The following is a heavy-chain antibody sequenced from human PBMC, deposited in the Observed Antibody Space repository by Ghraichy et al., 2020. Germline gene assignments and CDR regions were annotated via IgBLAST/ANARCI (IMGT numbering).Heavy chain of an antibody. J-gene: IGHJ4*02. Sequence: SETLSLTCTVSGGSMNSYYWSWVRQPPGKGLEWIGYGSTSGSTYYNPSLESRVTISVDTSKNQFSLELSSVAAADTAVYYCARDRSSFFDYWGQGILVTVSS. V-gene: IGHV4-4*08. CDR2: GSTSGST. CDR3: ARDRSSFFDY. CDR1: GGSMNSYY.